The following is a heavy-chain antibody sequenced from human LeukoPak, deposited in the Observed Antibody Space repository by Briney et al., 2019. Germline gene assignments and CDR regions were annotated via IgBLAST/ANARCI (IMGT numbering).Heavy chain of an antibody. J-gene: IGHJ6*02. CDR3: ARDGQNGSPYATDV. CDR2: IWYDGSNE. Sequence: SGGSLRLSCAASGFTFRSHGMHWVRQAPGKGLEWVAGIWYDGSNEDYADSVKGRFIISRDNSKNTLYLQMNSLRVEDTAIYYCARDGQNGSPYATDVWGQGTTVTASS. V-gene: IGHV3-33*01. D-gene: IGHD3-10*01. CDR1: GFTFRSHG.